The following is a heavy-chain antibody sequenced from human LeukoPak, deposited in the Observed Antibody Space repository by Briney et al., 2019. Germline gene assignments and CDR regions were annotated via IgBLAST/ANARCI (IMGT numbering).Heavy chain of an antibody. CDR2: INHSGST. D-gene: IGHD2-15*01. J-gene: IGHJ3*02. CDR3: PRGGECGSCDGFDM. V-gene: IGHV4-34*01. CDR1: GGSFSGYY. Sequence: SETLSLTCAVNGGSFSGYYWIWIRQPPGKGLEWIGEINHSGSTNYNPSLKSRVTISVDTSKNQFSLKLSSVTAADTAVYYCPRGGECGSCDGFDMWGQGIMVTVSS.